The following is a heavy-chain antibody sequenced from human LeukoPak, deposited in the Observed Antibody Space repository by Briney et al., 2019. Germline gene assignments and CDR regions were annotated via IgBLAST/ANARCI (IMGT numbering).Heavy chain of an antibody. J-gene: IGHJ4*02. V-gene: IGHV1-24*01. Sequence: GASVKVSCKVSGYTLTELSMHWVRQAPGKGLEWMGGFDPEDGETIYAQKFQGRVTMTEDTSTDTAYMELSSLRSEDTAVYYCARVDYGSGSYLSDYWGQGTLVTVSS. CDR1: GYTLTELS. D-gene: IGHD3-10*01. CDR3: ARVDYGSGSYLSDY. CDR2: FDPEDGET.